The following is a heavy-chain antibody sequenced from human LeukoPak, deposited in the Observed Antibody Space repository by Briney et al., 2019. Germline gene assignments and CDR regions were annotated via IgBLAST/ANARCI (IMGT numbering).Heavy chain of an antibody. D-gene: IGHD6-13*01. CDR1: GFTFRGYS. CDR3: ARGQLTDPRIDY. V-gene: IGHV3-48*04. CDR2: ISSGSSTI. Sequence: GSLMLSCAASGFTFRGYSMNWVRQAPGKGLEWVSHISSGSSTIYYTDSVKGRFTISRDNAKNSLYLQMNSLRAEDTAVYYCARGQLTDPRIDYWGQGTLVTVSS. J-gene: IGHJ4*02.